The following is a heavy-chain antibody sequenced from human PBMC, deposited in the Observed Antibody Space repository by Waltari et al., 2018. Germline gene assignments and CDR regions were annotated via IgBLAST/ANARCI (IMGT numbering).Heavy chain of an antibody. CDR2: IYHSGRT. D-gene: IGHD3-10*01. Sequence: QVQLQESGPGLVKPSETLSRTCAASGYSISSGSSWAWIRQPPGTGLEWIGSIYHSGRTYSTPSLKSRVTISIDTSKSKSSLNLSSVTAADTAVYSCARPRSYYYGSGSYYHYYFDYWAREPWSPSPQ. J-gene: IGHJ4*02. CDR3: ARPRSYYYGSGSYYHYYFDY. V-gene: IGHV4-38-2*01. CDR1: GYSISSGSS.